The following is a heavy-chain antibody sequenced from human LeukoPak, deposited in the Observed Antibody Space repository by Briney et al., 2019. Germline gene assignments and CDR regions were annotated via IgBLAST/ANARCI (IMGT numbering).Heavy chain of an antibody. CDR3: ARAPNWEGTGYYFDY. CDR1: GGTFIIYA. CDR2: IIPIFGTA. J-gene: IGHJ4*02. D-gene: IGHD1-1*01. V-gene: IGHV1-69*13. Sequence: ASVKVSFKASGGTFIIYAISWVRQAPGQGLEWMGGIIPIFGTANYAQKFQGRVTITADESMSTAYMELSSLRSEDTAVYYCARAPNWEGTGYYFDYWGQGTLVTASS.